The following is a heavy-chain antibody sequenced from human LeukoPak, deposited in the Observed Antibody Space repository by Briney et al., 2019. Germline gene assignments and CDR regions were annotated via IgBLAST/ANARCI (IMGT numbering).Heavy chain of an antibody. V-gene: IGHV3-21*01. Sequence: GGSLRLSCAASGFTFNTYNMNWVRQAPGKGLDWVSSISSSSSSYIYYADSVKGRFTISRDNAENSLYLQMNSLRAEDTAVYYCAELGITMIGGVWGKGTTVTISS. CDR1: GFTFNTYN. CDR2: ISSSSSSYI. D-gene: IGHD3-10*02. CDR3: AELGITMIGGV. J-gene: IGHJ6*04.